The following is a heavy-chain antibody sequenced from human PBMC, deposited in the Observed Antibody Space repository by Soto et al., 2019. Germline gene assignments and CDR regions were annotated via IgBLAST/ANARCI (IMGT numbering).Heavy chain of an antibody. V-gene: IGHV4-4*02. CDR3: ASRKTEYNRLWFDP. CDR2: IYHSGST. CDR1: GGSISSSNW. D-gene: IGHD1-20*01. J-gene: IGHJ5*02. Sequence: QVQLQESGPGLVKPSGTLSLTCAVSGGSISSSNWWSWVRQPPGKGLEWIGEIYHSGSTNYNPSHKSRVTISVDKSKSQCSLKRSSVTAADTAVYYGASRKTEYNRLWFDPWGQGTLVTVSS.